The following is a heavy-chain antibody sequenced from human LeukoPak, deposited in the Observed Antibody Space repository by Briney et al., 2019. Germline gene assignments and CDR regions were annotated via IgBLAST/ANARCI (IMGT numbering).Heavy chain of an antibody. D-gene: IGHD6-13*01. J-gene: IGHJ4*02. V-gene: IGHV3-7*01. Sequence: AGSLRLSCAVSGCSISSYSLSWIRQPPGKGLERVGNIKQNGNEKYYSDSVKGRLTISRDNGKNSLALQMNSLRADDTAVYYCARGPIAAAVRFDYWGQGTLVTVSS. CDR1: GCSISSYS. CDR2: IKQNGNEK. CDR3: ARGPIAAAVRFDY.